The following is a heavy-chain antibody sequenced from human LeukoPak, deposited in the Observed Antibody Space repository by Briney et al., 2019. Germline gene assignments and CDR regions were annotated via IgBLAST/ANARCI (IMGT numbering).Heavy chain of an antibody. CDR1: GFTFSSYG. CDR2: IRYDGSNK. V-gene: IGHV3-30*02. CDR3: AKVGVPAAHYYYYMDV. J-gene: IGHJ6*03. D-gene: IGHD2-2*01. Sequence: GGSLRLSCAASGFTFSSYGMHWVRQAPGKGLEWVAFIRYDGSNKYYADSVKGRFTISRDNSKNTLYLQMNSLRAEDTAVYYCAKVGVPAAHYYYYMDVWGKGTTVTVSS.